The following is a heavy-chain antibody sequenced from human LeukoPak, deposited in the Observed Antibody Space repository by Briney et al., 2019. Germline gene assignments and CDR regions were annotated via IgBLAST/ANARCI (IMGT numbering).Heavy chain of an antibody. CDR1: GFSFSAYW. J-gene: IGHJ2*01. CDR2: IKRDGSET. D-gene: IGHD3-10*01. V-gene: IGHV3-7*01. CDR3: AREAPVGSYSYWYFDL. Sequence: GGSLRLSCAVSGFSFSAYWMSWVRQAPGKGLEWVANIKRDGSETYYVDSVKGRFTISRDSAKNSLSLQMNSLRVEDTAVYNCAREAPVGSYSYWYFDLWGRGSLVAVSS.